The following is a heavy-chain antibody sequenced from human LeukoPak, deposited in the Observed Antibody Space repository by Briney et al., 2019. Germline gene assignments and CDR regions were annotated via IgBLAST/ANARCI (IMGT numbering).Heavy chain of an antibody. V-gene: IGHV3-30*04. CDR3: ARDWVHDYGADLLYNWFDP. Sequence: PGRSLRLSCAASGFTFSSYAMHWVRQAPGKGLEWVAVISYDGSNKYYADSVKGRFTISRDNSKNTLYLRMNSLRAEDTAVYYCARDWVHDYGADLLYNWFDPWGQGTLVTVSS. CDR2: ISYDGSNK. J-gene: IGHJ5*02. D-gene: IGHD4-17*01. CDR1: GFTFSSYA.